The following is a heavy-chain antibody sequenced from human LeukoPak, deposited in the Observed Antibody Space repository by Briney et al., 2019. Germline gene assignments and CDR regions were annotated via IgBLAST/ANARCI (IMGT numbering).Heavy chain of an antibody. CDR3: ARLLLPIYSGSYLDY. J-gene: IGHJ4*02. D-gene: IGHD1-26*01. CDR1: GGSISSHY. CDR2: THNSGRA. V-gene: IGHV4-59*11. Sequence: SETLSLTCTVSGGSISSHYWSWIGQPARKELEWIGYTHNSGRANYNPSLKKRVTMTVYTSKKQFSLKLSSVTAADTAMYYCARLLLPIYSGSYLDYWGQGILVTVSS.